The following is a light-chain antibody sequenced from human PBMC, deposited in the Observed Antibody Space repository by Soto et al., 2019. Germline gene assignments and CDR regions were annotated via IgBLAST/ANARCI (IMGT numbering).Light chain of an antibody. V-gene: IGKV1-5*03. J-gene: IGKJ1*01. CDR1: QSISNW. Sequence: IQMTQSPSTLSASVGDRVTITCRASQSISNWLAWYQQKPGKAPKLLIYKASSLESGVPSRFSGSGSGTEFTLTISSLQPDYFGTYYCQEYKSYWTFGQGTKVDI. CDR3: QEYKSYWT. CDR2: KAS.